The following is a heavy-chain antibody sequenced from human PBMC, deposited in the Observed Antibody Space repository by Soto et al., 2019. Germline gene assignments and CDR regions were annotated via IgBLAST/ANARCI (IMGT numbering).Heavy chain of an antibody. J-gene: IGHJ4*02. D-gene: IGHD3-9*01. Sequence: SETLSLTCTVSGGSISSYYWSWIRQPPGKGLEWIGYIYYSGSTNYNPSLKSRVTISVDTSKNQFSLKLSSVTAADTAVYYCARLTGYSYYFDYWGQGTLVTVSS. CDR1: GGSISSYY. CDR3: ARLTGYSYYFDY. V-gene: IGHV4-59*08. CDR2: IYYSGST.